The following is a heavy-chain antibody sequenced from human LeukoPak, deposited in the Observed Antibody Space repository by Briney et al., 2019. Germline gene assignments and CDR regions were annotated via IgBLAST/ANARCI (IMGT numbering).Heavy chain of an antibody. CDR3: ARQIYGGNYYFDY. J-gene: IGHJ4*02. CDR1: GGSISSGGYP. Sequence: SETLSLTCAVSGGSISSGGYPWSWIRQPPGKGLEWIGYIYHSGSTYYNPSLKSRVTMSIDTSKNQFSLKLSSVTAADTAVYYCARQIYGGNYYFDYWGQGTLVTVSS. V-gene: IGHV4-30-2*01. D-gene: IGHD4-23*01. CDR2: IYHSGST.